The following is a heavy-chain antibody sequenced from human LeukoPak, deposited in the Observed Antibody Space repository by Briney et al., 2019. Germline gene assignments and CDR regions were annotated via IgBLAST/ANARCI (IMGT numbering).Heavy chain of an antibody. CDR3: ARDLGHTSGLDY. Sequence: GGSLRRACVASGFAFSRSGMNWVRQAPGKGLEWLSCISPSSSSRHYADSMKGRLIISRDNAKNSLYLQMNSLTDEDTAVYYCARDLGHTSGLDYWGQGTLVTVSS. J-gene: IGHJ4*02. V-gene: IGHV3-48*02. CDR1: GFAFSRSG. D-gene: IGHD3-10*01. CDR2: ISPSSSSR.